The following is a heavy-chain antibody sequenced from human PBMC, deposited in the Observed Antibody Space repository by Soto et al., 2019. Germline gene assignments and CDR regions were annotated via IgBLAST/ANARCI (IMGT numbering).Heavy chain of an antibody. V-gene: IGHV5-51*01. CDR3: ARRATANYYYDGMDF. CDR2: IYPGDSDT. CDR1: GYSFTSYW. J-gene: IGHJ6*02. Sequence: GGSLKISCKGSGYSFTSYWSGWVRQMPGKGLEWMGIIYPGDSDTRYSPSFQGQVTISADKSISTAYLQWSSLKASDTAMYYCARRATANYYYDGMDFWGQGTMFTV. D-gene: IGHD4-4*01.